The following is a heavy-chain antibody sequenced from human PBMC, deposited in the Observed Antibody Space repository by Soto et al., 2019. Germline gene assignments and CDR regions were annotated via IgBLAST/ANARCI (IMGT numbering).Heavy chain of an antibody. J-gene: IGHJ4*02. CDR1: VDSVTTGSYY. Sequence: SETLSLTCAVPVDSVTTGSYYWSWIRQPPGKTLEWIGYIYYSGSTNYNPSLKSRATIYTDTSGRHFSLNLTSVTADDTAVYFCAKRDYAFDSWGQGTLVTVSS. CDR3: AKRDYAFDS. D-gene: IGHD4-17*01. V-gene: IGHV4-61*01. CDR2: IYYSGST.